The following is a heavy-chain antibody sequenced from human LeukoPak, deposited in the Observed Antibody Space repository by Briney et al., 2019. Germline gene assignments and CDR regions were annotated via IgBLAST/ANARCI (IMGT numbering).Heavy chain of an antibody. CDR2: ISGSGGNT. CDR3: ARDRGSWRYFDY. Sequence: PGGSLRLSCAASRFTFSNYAMSWVRQAPGKGLEWVSEISGSGGNTYFADSVKGRFTISRDNSKNTLYLQMNSLRAEDTAVYYCARDRGSWRYFDYWGQGTLVTVSS. J-gene: IGHJ4*02. D-gene: IGHD6-13*01. V-gene: IGHV3-23*01. CDR1: RFTFSNYA.